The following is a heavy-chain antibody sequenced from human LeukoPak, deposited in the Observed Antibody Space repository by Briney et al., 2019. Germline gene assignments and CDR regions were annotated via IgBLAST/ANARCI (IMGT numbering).Heavy chain of an antibody. D-gene: IGHD5-24*01. Sequence: ASVNVSCKASGYTFTSYYMHWVRQAPGQGLEWMGIINPSGGSTSYAQKFQGRVTMTRDTSTSTVYMELSSLRSEDTAVYYCAIEMATSHFDYWGQGTLVTVSS. J-gene: IGHJ4*02. CDR3: AIEMATSHFDY. CDR2: INPSGGST. CDR1: GYTFTSYY. V-gene: IGHV1-46*01.